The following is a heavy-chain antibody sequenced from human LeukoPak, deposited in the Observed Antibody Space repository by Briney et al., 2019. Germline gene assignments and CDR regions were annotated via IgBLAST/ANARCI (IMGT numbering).Heavy chain of an antibody. D-gene: IGHD3-22*01. Sequence: GRSLRLSCAASGFTFGNYWMSWVRQAPGKGLEWVTNIKQDGSEKYYVDSVKGRFTISRDNAKNSLYLQMNSLRAEDTAVYYCAREIMETYYYDSSGYGSFDYWGQGTLVTVSS. V-gene: IGHV3-7*03. CDR3: AREIMETYYYDSSGYGSFDY. J-gene: IGHJ4*02. CDR1: GFTFGNYW. CDR2: IKQDGSEK.